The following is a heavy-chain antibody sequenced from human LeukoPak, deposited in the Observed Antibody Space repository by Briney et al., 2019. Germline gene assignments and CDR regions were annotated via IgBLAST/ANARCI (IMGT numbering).Heavy chain of an antibody. CDR1: GGSISSYY. CDR3: ASGPDGGYSYGYYYYGMDV. Sequence: SETLSLTCTVSGGSISSYYWSWIRQPPGKGLEWIGYIYYSGSTNYNPSLKSRATISVDTSKNQFSLKLSSVTAADTAVYYCASGPDGGYSYGYYYYGMDVWGQGTTVTVSS. V-gene: IGHV4-59*01. D-gene: IGHD5-18*01. CDR2: IYYSGST. J-gene: IGHJ6*02.